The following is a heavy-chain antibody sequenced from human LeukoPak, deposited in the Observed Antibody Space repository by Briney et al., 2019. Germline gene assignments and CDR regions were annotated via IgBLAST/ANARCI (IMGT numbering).Heavy chain of an antibody. D-gene: IGHD2-15*01. CDR1: GFTFSSYS. J-gene: IGHJ6*02. V-gene: IGHV3-21*01. CDR3: ARDVVVAQYYYGMDV. CDR2: ISSSSSYI. Sequence: GGSLRLSCAASGFTFSSYSMNWVRQAPGKGLEWVSSISSSSSYIYYADSVKGRFTISRDNAKNSLYLQMNSLRAEDTAVYYCARDVVVAQYYYGMDVWGQGTTVTVSS.